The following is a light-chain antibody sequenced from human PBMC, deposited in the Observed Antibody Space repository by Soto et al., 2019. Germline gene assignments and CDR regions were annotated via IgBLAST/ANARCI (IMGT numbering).Light chain of an antibody. CDR2: DDS. CDR3: RAYTGSSSRVV. CDR1: SCDVGGYNY. J-gene: IGLJ2*01. V-gene: IGLV2-14*01. Sequence: QSVLTQPASVSGSPGQSITISCTGTSCDVGGYNYVSWYHQHPGTAPKLMIYDDSNRPSGVSNRFSGSKSGNTASLTISGLQAEDEADYYCRAYTGSSSRVVFGGGTKLTVL.